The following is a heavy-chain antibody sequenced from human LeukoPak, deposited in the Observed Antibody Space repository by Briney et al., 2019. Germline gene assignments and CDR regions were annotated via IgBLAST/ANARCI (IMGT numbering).Heavy chain of an antibody. CDR2: ISRRSTYI. J-gene: IGHJ3*02. V-gene: IGHV3-21*01. CDR3: ARARSSYGYGDAFDI. D-gene: IGHD5-18*01. Sequence: PGGSLRLSCAASGFTFSNYNIIWIRQAPGKGLEWVSSISRRSTYIFYADSVKGRFTISRDNAENSVFLQMNSLRAEDTAVYYCARARSSYGYGDAFDIWGQGTMVTVSS. CDR1: GFTFSNYN.